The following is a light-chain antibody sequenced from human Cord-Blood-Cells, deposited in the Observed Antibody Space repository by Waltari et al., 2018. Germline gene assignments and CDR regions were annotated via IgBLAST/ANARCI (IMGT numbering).Light chain of an antibody. V-gene: IGKV3-20*01. J-gene: IGKJ1*01. CDR2: GAS. CDR3: QQYGSSPLWT. CDR1: QSVSSSY. Sequence: EILFTQSPGTLSLSPGERAPLSCRASQSVSSSYLAWYQQKPGQAPRLLLSGASSRATGIPDRCSGSGSGTDFTLIISRLEPEDFAVYYCQQYGSSPLWTFGQGTKVEIK.